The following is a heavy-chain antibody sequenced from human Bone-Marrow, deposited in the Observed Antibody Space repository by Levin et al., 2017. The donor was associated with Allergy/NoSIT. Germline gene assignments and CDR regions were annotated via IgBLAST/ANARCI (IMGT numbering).Heavy chain of an antibody. D-gene: IGHD6-13*01. CDR3: ARGEAGAGSWFDP. V-gene: IGHV3-74*01. CDR1: EISFGRYW. J-gene: IGHJ5*02. CDR2: INEDGSNT. Sequence: GGSLRLSCAASEISFGRYWMHWVRQDPGKGLVWVSRINEDGSNTKYADSVKDRFTISRDNAKNTLYLQMKSLRVEDTGVYYCARGEAGAGSWFDPWGQGTLVTVSS.